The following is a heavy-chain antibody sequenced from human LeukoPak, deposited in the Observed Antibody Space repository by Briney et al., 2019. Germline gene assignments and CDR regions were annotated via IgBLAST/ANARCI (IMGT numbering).Heavy chain of an antibody. V-gene: IGHV4-59*12. D-gene: IGHD3-3*01. J-gene: IGHJ4*02. CDR1: GGSISSYY. CDR3: ARDLPFGVVDTFDY. Sequence: SETLSLTCTVSGGSISSYYWSWIRQPPGKGLEWIGYIYYSGSTNYNPSLKSRVTISVDTSKNQFSLKLSSVTAADTAVYYCARDLPFGVVDTFDYWGQGTLVTVSS. CDR2: IYYSGST.